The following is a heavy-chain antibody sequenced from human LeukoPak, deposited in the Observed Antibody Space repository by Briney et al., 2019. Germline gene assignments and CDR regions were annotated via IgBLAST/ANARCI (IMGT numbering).Heavy chain of an antibody. V-gene: IGHV6-1*01. CDR2: TYYRSKWYY. CDR3: ARDAPSRLDMVVEPTAKGGGAFDI. Sequence: SQTLSLTCAISGDSVSSNSAAWNWIRQSPSRGLEWLGRTYYRSKWYYDYAVSVKSRITIKPDTSKNQFSLQLNSVTPEDTAVYYCARDAPSRLDMVVEPTAKGGGAFDIWGQGTMVTVSS. CDR1: GDSVSSNSAA. D-gene: IGHD2-2*03. J-gene: IGHJ3*02.